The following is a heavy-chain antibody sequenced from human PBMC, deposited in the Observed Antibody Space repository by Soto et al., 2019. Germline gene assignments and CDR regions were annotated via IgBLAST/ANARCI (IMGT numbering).Heavy chain of an antibody. CDR3: ARGQLMDHGYFDY. J-gene: IGHJ4*02. D-gene: IGHD2-8*01. CDR1: GFSVSSNC. Sequence: EVQLVESGGGLIQPGGSLRLSCAASGFSVSSNCMGWVRQAPGKGLEWVSLIYSGDVTNYADSVKGRFSISRDNSKNTLYLQMNSLRAEDTAVYYCARGQLMDHGYFDYWGRGALVTVSS. V-gene: IGHV3-53*01. CDR2: IYSGDVT.